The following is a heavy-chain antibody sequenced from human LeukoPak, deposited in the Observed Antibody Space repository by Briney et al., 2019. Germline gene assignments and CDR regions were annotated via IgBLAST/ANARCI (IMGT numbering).Heavy chain of an antibody. J-gene: IGHJ4*02. CDR1: GFSVSGFW. CDR3: ARDLTGPYDH. Sequence: GGSLRLSCAASGFSVSGFWMHWVRLAPGKELVWVARINVEGDYIDYAESVRGRFTISRDSAKNTLYLQMNSVRAEDTAVYSCARDLTGPYDHWGQGTLVTVFS. V-gene: IGHV3-74*01. D-gene: IGHD3-22*01. CDR2: INVEGDYI.